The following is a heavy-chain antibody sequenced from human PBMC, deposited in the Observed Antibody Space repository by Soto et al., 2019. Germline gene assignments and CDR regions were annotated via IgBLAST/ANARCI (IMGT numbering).Heavy chain of an antibody. J-gene: IGHJ5*02. CDR3: ASKKDIGGFDP. CDR1: GGTFSSYT. D-gene: IGHD2-15*01. Sequence: GASVKVSCKASGGTFSSYTISWVRQAPGQGLEWMGRIIPILGIANYAQKFQGRVTITADKSTSTAYMELSSLRSEDTAVYYCASKKDIGGFDPWGQGTLVTVSS. V-gene: IGHV1-69*02. CDR2: IIPILGIA.